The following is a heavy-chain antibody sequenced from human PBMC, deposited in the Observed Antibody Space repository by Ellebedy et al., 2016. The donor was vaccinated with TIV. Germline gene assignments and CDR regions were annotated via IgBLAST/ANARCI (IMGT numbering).Heavy chain of an antibody. CDR3: ARHLHSSSSSPLDF. J-gene: IGHJ4*02. V-gene: IGHV4-39*01. CDR1: GGFISSSSYY. CDR2: IYYSGRT. D-gene: IGHD6-6*01. Sequence: MPSETLSLTCIVSGGFISSSSYYWGWIRQPPGKGLEWIGSIYYSGRTYYTPSLKSRVTISVDTSRNQFSLKLSSVTAADTAVYYCARHLHSSSSSPLDFWGQGTLVTVSS.